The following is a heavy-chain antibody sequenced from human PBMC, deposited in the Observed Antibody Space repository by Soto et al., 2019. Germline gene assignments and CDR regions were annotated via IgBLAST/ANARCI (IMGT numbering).Heavy chain of an antibody. CDR3: AKVAATVVTRGEIDY. D-gene: IGHD2-21*02. CDR2: ISWNSGSI. CDR1: GFTFDDYA. V-gene: IGHV3-9*01. J-gene: IGHJ4*02. Sequence: EVQLVESGGGLVQPGRSLRLSCAASGFTFDDYAMHWVRQAPGKGLEWVSGISWNSGSIGFADSVKGRFTISRDNAKNSLFLQMNSLRAEDTALYYCAKVAATVVTRGEIDYWGQGSLVTVSS.